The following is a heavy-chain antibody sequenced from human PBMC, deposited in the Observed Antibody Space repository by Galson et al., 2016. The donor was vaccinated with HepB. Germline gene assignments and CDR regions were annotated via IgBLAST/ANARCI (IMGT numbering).Heavy chain of an antibody. Sequence: SVQVSCKASGYSFPNYCISWVRQAPGHGLEWMGWISTYNGHTNHAQKLQGTVTMPSDTSTSTAYMELRGLRSDDTAVYYCARERGNYHYFDNWGQGTLVTVSS. CDR2: ISTYNGHT. CDR1: GYSFPNYC. CDR3: ARERGNYHYFDN. D-gene: IGHD1-7*01. V-gene: IGHV1-18*01. J-gene: IGHJ4*02.